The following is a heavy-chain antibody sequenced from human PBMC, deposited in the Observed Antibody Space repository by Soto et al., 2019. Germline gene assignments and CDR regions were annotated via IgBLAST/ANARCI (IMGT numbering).Heavy chain of an antibody. CDR3: ARLDSSGYYYGYYFDY. D-gene: IGHD3-22*01. V-gene: IGHV4-31*02. J-gene: IGHJ4*02. CDR1: GGSISSGGYY. Sequence: SETLSLTXTVSGGSISSGGYYWSWIRQHPGKGLEWIGYIYYSGSTYYNPSLKSRVTISVDTSKNQSSLKLSSVTAADTAVYYRARLDSSGYYYGYYFDYWGQGTLVTVSS. CDR2: IYYSGST.